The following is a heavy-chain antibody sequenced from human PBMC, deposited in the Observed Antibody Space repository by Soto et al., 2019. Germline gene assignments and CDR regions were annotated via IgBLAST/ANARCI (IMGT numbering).Heavy chain of an antibody. CDR2: IYYSGST. CDR3: ARVRIESSSSVSYYFDY. CDR1: GGSISSGDYY. V-gene: IGHV4-30-4*01. J-gene: IGHJ4*02. D-gene: IGHD6-6*01. Sequence: PSETLSLTCTVSGGSISSGDYYWSWIRQPPGKGLEWIGYIYYSGSTYYNPSLKSRVTISVDTSKNQFSLRLSSVTAADTAVYYCARVRIESSSSVSYYFDYWGQGTLVTVSS.